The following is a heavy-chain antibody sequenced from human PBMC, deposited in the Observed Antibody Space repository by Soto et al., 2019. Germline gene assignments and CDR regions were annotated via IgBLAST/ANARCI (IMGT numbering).Heavy chain of an antibody. J-gene: IGHJ6*02. D-gene: IGHD3-22*01. Sequence: SVKVSCKASGFTFTSSAVQWVRQARGQRLEWIGWIVVGSGNTNYAQKFQERVTITRDMSTSTAYMELSSLRSEDTAVYYCAAFDSSGTPYYYGMDVWGQGTTVTVSS. V-gene: IGHV1-58*01. CDR1: GFTFTSSA. CDR3: AAFDSSGTPYYYGMDV. CDR2: IVVGSGNT.